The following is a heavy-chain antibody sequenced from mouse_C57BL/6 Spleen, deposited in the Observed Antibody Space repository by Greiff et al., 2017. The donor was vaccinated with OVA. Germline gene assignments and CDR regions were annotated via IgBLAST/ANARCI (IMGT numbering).Heavy chain of an antibody. D-gene: IGHD2-2*01. V-gene: IGHV1-76*01. CDR2: IYPGSGNT. CDR3: AREEGYPPGVYFDY. CDR1: GYTFTDYY. J-gene: IGHJ2*01. Sequence: QVQLQQSGAELVRPGASVKLSCKASGYTFTDYYINWVKQRPGQGLEWIARIYPGSGNTYYNEKFKGKATLTAEKSSSTAYMQLSSLTSEDSAVYFGAREEGYPPGVYFDYWGQGTTLTVAS.